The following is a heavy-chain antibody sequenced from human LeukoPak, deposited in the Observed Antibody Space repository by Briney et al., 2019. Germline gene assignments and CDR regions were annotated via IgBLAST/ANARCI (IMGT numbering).Heavy chain of an antibody. V-gene: IGHV3-21*01. CDR1: GYTFSSYS. J-gene: IGHJ3*02. D-gene: IGHD1-7*01. CDR2: IGSRSAYT. Sequence: GGSLRLSCAASGYTFSSYSMNWVRQAPGKGLEWVSSIGSRSAYTYYADSVKGRFTISRDNTKNSLYLQMNSLRAGDTDVYYCARGGLNFDAFDIWGQGTMVTVSS. CDR3: ARGGLNFDAFDI.